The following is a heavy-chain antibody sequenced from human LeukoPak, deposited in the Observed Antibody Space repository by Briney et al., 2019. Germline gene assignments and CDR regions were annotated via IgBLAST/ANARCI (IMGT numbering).Heavy chain of an antibody. Sequence: GGSLRLSCAASGFTFSTYWMHWVRQAPGKGLVWVSCINSDGSSPSYADSVKGRFTISRDNAKNTGYLQMNSLRAEDTAVYYCARWGSSGWYPMDVWGQGTTVTVSS. CDR1: GFTFSTYW. CDR3: ARWGSSGWYPMDV. V-gene: IGHV3-74*01. CDR2: INSDGSSP. J-gene: IGHJ6*02. D-gene: IGHD6-19*01.